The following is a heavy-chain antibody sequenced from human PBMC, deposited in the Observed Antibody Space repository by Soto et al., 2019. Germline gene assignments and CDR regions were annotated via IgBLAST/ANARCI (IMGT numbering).Heavy chain of an antibody. Sequence: GGSLRLSCAASGFTFSSYAMSWVRQAPGKGLEWVSAISGSGGSTYYADSVKGRFTISRDNSKNTLYLQMNSLRAEDTAVYYCAKDFTSPMIASLFDYWGQGTLVTVSS. CDR1: GFTFSSYA. D-gene: IGHD3-22*01. CDR3: AKDFTSPMIASLFDY. V-gene: IGHV3-23*01. J-gene: IGHJ4*02. CDR2: ISGSGGST.